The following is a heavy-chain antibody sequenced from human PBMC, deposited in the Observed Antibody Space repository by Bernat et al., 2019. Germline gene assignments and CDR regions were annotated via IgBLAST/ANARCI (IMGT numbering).Heavy chain of an antibody. J-gene: IGHJ4*02. CDR3: ASTYYYGSGSYLFDY. V-gene: IGHV4-39*01. CDR2: IYYSGST. Sequence: QLQLQESGPGLVKPSETLSLTCTVSGGSISSSSYYWGWIRQPPGKGLEWIGSIYYSGSTYYNPSLKSRVTISVDTSKNQFSLKLSSVTAADTAVYYCASTYYYGSGSYLFDYWGQGTLVTVSS. D-gene: IGHD3-10*01. CDR1: GGSISSSSYY.